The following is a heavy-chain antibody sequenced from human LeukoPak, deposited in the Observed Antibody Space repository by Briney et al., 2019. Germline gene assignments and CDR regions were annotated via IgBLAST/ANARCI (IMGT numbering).Heavy chain of an antibody. CDR2: VLYDGSKK. D-gene: IGHD2-21*01. CDR1: GFTFTRYT. Sequence: GGSLRLSCAASGFTFTRYTMHWVRQALGKRLEWVALVLYDGSKKYYADSVKGRFTLSRDNSKNTLSLQMNTLRPDDTALYYCVRDNYGGILDFWGQGTLVTVSS. V-gene: IGHV3-30*04. J-gene: IGHJ4*02. CDR3: VRDNYGGILDF.